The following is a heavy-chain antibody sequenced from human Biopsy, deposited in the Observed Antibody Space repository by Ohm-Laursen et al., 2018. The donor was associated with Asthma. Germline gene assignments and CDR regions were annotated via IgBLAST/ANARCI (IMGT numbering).Heavy chain of an antibody. CDR3: ARGIYDMDV. V-gene: IGHV3-33*01. J-gene: IGHJ6*02. CDR2: IWNDGNKN. CDR1: GFTFSKNG. Sequence: SLRLSCSASGFTFSKNGMHWVLQAPGKGLEWVALIWNDGNKNYYADSVRGRFTISRDNSKNMLYLQMNSLRAEDTAVYFFARGIYDMDVRGQGTTVTVSS.